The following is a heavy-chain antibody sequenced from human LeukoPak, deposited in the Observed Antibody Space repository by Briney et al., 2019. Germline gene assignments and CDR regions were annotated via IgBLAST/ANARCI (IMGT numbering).Heavy chain of an antibody. V-gene: IGHV4-34*01. CDR1: GGSFSGYY. D-gene: IGHD2-2*01. CDR2: INHSGST. Sequence: PSETLPLTCAVYGGSFSGYYWSWIRQPPGKGLEWIGEINHSGSTNYNPSLKSRVTISVDTSKNQFSLKLSSVTAADTAVYYCARVVPAAPTTPDNWFDPWGQGTLVTVSS. J-gene: IGHJ5*02. CDR3: ARVVPAAPTTPDNWFDP.